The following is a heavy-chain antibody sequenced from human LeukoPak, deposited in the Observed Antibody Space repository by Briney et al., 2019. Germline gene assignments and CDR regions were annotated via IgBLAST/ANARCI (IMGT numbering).Heavy chain of an antibody. V-gene: IGHV4-30-4*01. CDR2: IYYSGST. CDR1: GGSISSGDYY. Sequence: SQTLSLTCTVSGGSISSGDYYWSWIRQPPGKGLEWIGYIYYSGSTYYNPSLKSRVTISVDTSKNQFSLKLSSVTAADTAVYYCARGIVGDTHFDYWGQGTLVTVSS. CDR3: ARGIVGDTHFDY. J-gene: IGHJ4*02. D-gene: IGHD1-26*01.